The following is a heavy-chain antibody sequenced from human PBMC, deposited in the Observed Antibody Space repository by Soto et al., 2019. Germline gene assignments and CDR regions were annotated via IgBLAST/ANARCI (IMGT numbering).Heavy chain of an antibody. Sequence: SETLSLTCAVYGGSFSGYYWSWIRQPPGKGLEWVGEINHSGSTNYNPSLKSRVTISVDTSKNQFSLKLSSVTAADTAVYYCARGLKYSSSSDYYYYYYMDVWGKGTTVTVSS. CDR2: INHSGST. CDR1: GGSFSGYY. D-gene: IGHD6-6*01. V-gene: IGHV4-34*01. J-gene: IGHJ6*03. CDR3: ARGLKYSSSSDYYYYYYMDV.